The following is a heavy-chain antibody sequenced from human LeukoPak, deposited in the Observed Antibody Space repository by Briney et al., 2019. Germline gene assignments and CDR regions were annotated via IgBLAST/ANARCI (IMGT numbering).Heavy chain of an antibody. CDR1: GYTFTSYA. Sequence: ASVKVSCKASGYTFTSYAISWVRQAPGQGLEWMGRIIPILGIANYAQKFQGRVTITADKSTSTAYMELSSLRSEDTAVYYCARGTISGSYYLSANYGMDVWGQGTTVTVSS. CDR2: IIPILGIA. CDR3: ARGTISGSYYLSANYGMDV. D-gene: IGHD3-10*01. V-gene: IGHV1-69*04. J-gene: IGHJ6*02.